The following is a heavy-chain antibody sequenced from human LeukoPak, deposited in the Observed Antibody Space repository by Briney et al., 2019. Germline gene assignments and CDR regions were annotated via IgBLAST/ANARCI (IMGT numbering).Heavy chain of an antibody. Sequence: SETLSLTCSVSGDSVSRSDSYWDWIRQPPGKGLEWIGTLYYSGRTYYSPSLKSRVTMSVDPSNNQFSLNLRSVTAADTALYYCARRRYYDGSGYLEWGQGTLLSVSS. J-gene: IGHJ1*01. CDR1: GDSVSRSDSY. V-gene: IGHV4-39*01. CDR3: ARRRYYDGSGYLE. D-gene: IGHD3-22*01. CDR2: LYYSGRT.